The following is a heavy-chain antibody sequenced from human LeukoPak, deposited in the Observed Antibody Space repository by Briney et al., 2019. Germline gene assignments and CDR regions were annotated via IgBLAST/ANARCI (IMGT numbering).Heavy chain of an antibody. J-gene: IGHJ4*02. D-gene: IGHD4-11*01. V-gene: IGHV3-9*01. CDR3: ARANAFADYRLDY. Sequence: GRSLRLSCAASGFTFDDYAMHWVRQAPGKGLEWVSGISWNSGGKYYAASVKGRFTISRDNSNSSLYLQMNSLRTEDTAFYYCARANAFADYRLDYWGLGTLVTVSS. CDR1: GFTFDDYA. CDR2: ISWNSGGK.